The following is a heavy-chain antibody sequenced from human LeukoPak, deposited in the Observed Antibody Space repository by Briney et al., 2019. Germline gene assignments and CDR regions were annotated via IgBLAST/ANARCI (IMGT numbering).Heavy chain of an antibody. J-gene: IGHJ5*02. Sequence: PGRSLRLSCAASGFTFDDYAMHWVRQAPGKGLEWVSGISWNSGSIGYADSVKGRFTISRDNAKNSLYLQMNSLKTEDAAVYYCTIDHILSSGSYYNPSWFDPWGQGTLVTVSS. CDR1: GFTFDDYA. CDR2: ISWNSGSI. CDR3: TIDHILSSGSYYNPSWFDP. V-gene: IGHV3-9*01. D-gene: IGHD3-10*01.